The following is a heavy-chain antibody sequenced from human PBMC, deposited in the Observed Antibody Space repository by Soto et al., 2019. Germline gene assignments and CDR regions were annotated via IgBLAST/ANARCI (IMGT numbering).Heavy chain of an antibody. J-gene: IGHJ5*02. D-gene: IGHD1-7*01. V-gene: IGHV6-1*01. CDR1: GDSVSSNSAA. CDR3: ARGRPLTVTTSLNFDP. CDR2: TYYRSKWYN. Sequence: PSQTLSLTCAISGDSVSSNSAAWNWIRQCPSRSLEWLGRTYYRSKWYNDYAVSVKSRITINPETSKNQFSLPLNSVTPEDTALYCCARGRPLTVTTSLNFDPGGKGTLVTVSS.